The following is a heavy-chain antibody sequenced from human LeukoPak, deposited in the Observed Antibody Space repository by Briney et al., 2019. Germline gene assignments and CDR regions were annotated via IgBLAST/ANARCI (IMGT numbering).Heavy chain of an antibody. CDR2: INWNGGRT. D-gene: IGHD3-10*01. CDR1: GFTFNDYG. Sequence: PGGSLRLSCAASGFTFNDYGMSWVRQAPGKGLEWVSGINWNGGRTGYADSMKGRFIISRDNAKNSLYLQVNSLRAEDTAVYYCARDGIWFGELYAFDIWGQGTMVTVSS. CDR3: ARDGIWFGELYAFDI. J-gene: IGHJ3*02. V-gene: IGHV3-20*04.